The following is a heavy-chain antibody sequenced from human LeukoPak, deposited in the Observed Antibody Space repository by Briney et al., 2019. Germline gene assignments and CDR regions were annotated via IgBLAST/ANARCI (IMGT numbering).Heavy chain of an antibody. D-gene: IGHD3-22*01. Sequence: ASVKVSCKASGYTFTGYYMHWVRQAPGQGLEWMGWINPSSGGTNYAQKFQGRVTMTRDTSISTAYMELSRLRSDDTAVYYCARMGHYDSSGYYYVGAFDIWGQGTMVTVSS. V-gene: IGHV1-2*02. CDR3: ARMGHYDSSGYYYVGAFDI. CDR2: INPSSGGT. CDR1: GYTFTGYY. J-gene: IGHJ3*02.